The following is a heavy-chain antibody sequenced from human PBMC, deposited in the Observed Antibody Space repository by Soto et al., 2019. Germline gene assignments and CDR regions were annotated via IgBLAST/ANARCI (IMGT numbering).Heavy chain of an antibody. CDR2: IVPIVDTS. Sequence: QVQLVQSGAEVRQPASSVKVSCKPSGGTFSRYAIGWVRPAPGQGLEWMGGIVPIVDTSTYAQKFQGRVTITADESTSTVYMELSSLRSDDTAVYYCVRVVAIPGYPDNWGQGTLVTVSS. V-gene: IGHV1-69*12. CDR3: VRVVAIPGYPDN. J-gene: IGHJ4*02. D-gene: IGHD5-12*01. CDR1: GGTFSRYA.